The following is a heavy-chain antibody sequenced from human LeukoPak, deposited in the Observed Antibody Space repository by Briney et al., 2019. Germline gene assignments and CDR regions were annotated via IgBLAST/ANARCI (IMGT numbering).Heavy chain of an antibody. V-gene: IGHV3-74*03. CDR1: GFFSMSYR. J-gene: IGHJ6*04. D-gene: IGHD2/OR15-2a*01. Sequence: GGSLRLSCAASGFFSMSYRVHWGRQAPGMGLVWVSRINSDESSTSYADSVKGRFTISIDNAKNTLYLQMNSLRAEDTAVYYCTRISVIHSTWGERATVTVSS. CDR2: INSDESST. CDR3: TRISVIHST.